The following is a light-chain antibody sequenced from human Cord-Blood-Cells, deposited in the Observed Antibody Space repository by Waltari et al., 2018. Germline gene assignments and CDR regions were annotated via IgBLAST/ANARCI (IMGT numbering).Light chain of an antibody. CDR3: QSYDSSLSGWV. J-gene: IGLJ3*02. Sequence: QSVLTQPPSVSGAPGQRVTIPCTGSSSNIGAGHDVPWYQQLPGTAPKLLIYGNSNRPSGVPDRFSGSKSGTSASLAITGLQAEDEADYYCQSYDSSLSGWVFGGGTKLTVL. CDR1: SSNIGAGHD. V-gene: IGLV1-40*01. CDR2: GNS.